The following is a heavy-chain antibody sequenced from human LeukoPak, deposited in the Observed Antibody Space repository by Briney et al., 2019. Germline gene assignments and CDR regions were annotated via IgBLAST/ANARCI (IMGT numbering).Heavy chain of an antibody. J-gene: IGHJ6*03. CDR1: GYTFTSYG. CDR2: ISAYNGNT. V-gene: IGHV1-18*01. CDR3: ARFRQYYYYMDV. Sequence: ASVKVSCKASGYTFTSYGISWVRQAPGQGLEWMGWISAYNGNTNYAQKLQGRVTMTTDTSTSKAYMELRSLRSDDTAVYYCARFRQYYYYMDVWGKGTTVTVSS.